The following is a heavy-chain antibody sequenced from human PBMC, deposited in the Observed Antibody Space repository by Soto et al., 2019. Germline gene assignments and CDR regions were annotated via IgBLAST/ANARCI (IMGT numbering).Heavy chain of an antibody. CDR2: VSYSGHF. J-gene: IGHJ4*02. CDR3: AIGRVRDYYFDY. CDR1: GDSVRSDDFY. V-gene: IGHV4-31*03. D-gene: IGHD4-17*01. Sequence: QVQLHEAGPGLLKPSQTLSLRCTVSGDSVRSDDFYWSWIRQHPGKGLEWIGYVSYSGHFYYNPSIATRVDMAVDASNNQDSLTLTSVTAADTAVYYCAIGRVRDYYFDYWGQGTLVSVSS.